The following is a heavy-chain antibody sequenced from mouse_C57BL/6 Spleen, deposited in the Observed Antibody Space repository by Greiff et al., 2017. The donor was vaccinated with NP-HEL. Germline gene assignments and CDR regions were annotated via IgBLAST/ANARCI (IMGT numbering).Heavy chain of an antibody. Sequence: EVMLVESEGGLVQPGSSMKLSCTASGFTFSDYYMAWVRQVPEKGLEWVANINYDGSSTYYLDSLKSRFIISRDNAKNILYLQMSSLKSEDTATYYCARGGYSYWYFDVWGTGTTVTVSS. CDR3: ARGGYSYWYFDV. CDR1: GFTFSDYY. CDR2: INYDGSST. J-gene: IGHJ1*03. V-gene: IGHV5-16*01. D-gene: IGHD2-3*01.